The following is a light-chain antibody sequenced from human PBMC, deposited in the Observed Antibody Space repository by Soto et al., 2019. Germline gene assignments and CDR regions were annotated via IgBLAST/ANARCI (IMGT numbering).Light chain of an antibody. CDR3: QHRSTWPYT. J-gene: IGKJ2*01. Sequence: EIVLTQSPATLSLSPGERATLSCRASQNISRYLAWYQQKPGQAPTLLIYDASSRATGIPARFSGGGSGTDFTLTISSLEPGDFAVYYCQHRSTWPYTFGQGTKLEIK. CDR2: DAS. CDR1: QNISRY. V-gene: IGKV3-11*01.